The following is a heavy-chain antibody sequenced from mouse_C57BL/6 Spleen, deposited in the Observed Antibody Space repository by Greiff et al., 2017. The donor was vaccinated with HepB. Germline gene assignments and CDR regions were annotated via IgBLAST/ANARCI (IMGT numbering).Heavy chain of an antibody. J-gene: IGHJ4*01. CDR1: GFNIKDYY. V-gene: IGHV14-2*01. Sequence: VQLQQSGAELVKPGASVKLSCTASGFNIKDYYMHWVKQRTEQGLEWIGRSDPEDGETKSAPKFQGKATITADTASNTAYLQLSSLTSEDTAVYYCAREGGRYYAMDYWGQGTSVTVSS. CDR3: AREGGRYYAMDY. CDR2: SDPEDGET.